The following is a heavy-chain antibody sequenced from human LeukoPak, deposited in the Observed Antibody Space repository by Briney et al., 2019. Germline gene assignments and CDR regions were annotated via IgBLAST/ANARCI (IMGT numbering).Heavy chain of an antibody. D-gene: IGHD5/OR15-5a*01. CDR2: IGGSGSNT. Sequence: GGSLRLSCAASGFTFSRYAMSWVRQAPGKGLGWVAAIGGSGSNTYYADSVKGRFTISRDNSKSTLSLQLNSLRAEDTAVYYCTKDSSVPFGITDWGQGTLVTVSS. J-gene: IGHJ4*02. V-gene: IGHV3-23*01. CDR3: TKDSSVPFGITD. CDR1: GFTFSRYA.